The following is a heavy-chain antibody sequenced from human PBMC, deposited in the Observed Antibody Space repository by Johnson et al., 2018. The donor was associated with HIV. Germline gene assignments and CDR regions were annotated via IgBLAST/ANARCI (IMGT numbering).Heavy chain of an antibody. J-gene: IGHJ3*02. Sequence: QVQLVESGGGLIRPGGSLRLSCAASGFNFKDYYMNWVRQAPGKGLEWVSHISRSGTTKKFADSVKGRFTVSRDNAKKLLYLQMNSLGVEDTAVYYCANLIGGGIWGQGTMVTVSS. V-gene: IGHV3-11*04. CDR1: GFNFKDYY. D-gene: IGHD3-16*01. CDR2: ISRSGTTK. CDR3: ANLIGGGI.